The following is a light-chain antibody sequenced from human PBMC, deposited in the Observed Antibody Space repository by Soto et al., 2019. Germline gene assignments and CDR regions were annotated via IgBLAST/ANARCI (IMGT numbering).Light chain of an antibody. CDR2: SAS. CDR1: QGIRDD. J-gene: IGKJ4*01. V-gene: IGKV1-17*01. CDR3: LQYHTSPLT. Sequence: DIQMTQSPSSLSASVGDRVTITCRASQGIRDDLNWYQQKAGKAPKRLIYSASSLQSGVPFRFSGSGFGTEFTLTISSLQPEDFATYYCLQYHTSPLTFGGGTKVEVE.